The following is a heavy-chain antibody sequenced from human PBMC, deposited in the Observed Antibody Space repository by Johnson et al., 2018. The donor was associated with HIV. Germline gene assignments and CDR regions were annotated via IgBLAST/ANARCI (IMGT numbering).Heavy chain of an antibody. J-gene: IGHJ3*02. D-gene: IGHD4/OR15-4a*01. CDR1: GFTFSTYG. CDR3: ARGSGVLTGGDSDAFDI. CDR2: IKKDGSAK. Sequence: MQLVESGGGLVQPGGSLRLSCAASGFTFSTYGMHWVRQAPGKGLEWVASIKKDGSAKYYVDAVKGRLNISRDNDKNSVHLQMTSLRPEDTAVYFCARGSGVLTGGDSDAFDIWGQGTMVTVSS. V-gene: IGHV3-7*01.